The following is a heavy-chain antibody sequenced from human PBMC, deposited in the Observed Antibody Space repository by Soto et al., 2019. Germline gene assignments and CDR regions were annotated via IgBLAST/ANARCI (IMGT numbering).Heavy chain of an antibody. CDR3: AHSTFYVDILTGYHTPFDY. Sequence: QITLKESGPSLVKPTQTLTLTCTFSGFSLTTGGVAVGWIRQPPGKALEWLALIYWNDDQRYSPSLKSRLTITKDTSKNQVVLTMTNMDPVDAATYYCAHSTFYVDILTGYHTPFDYWGQGTLVTVSS. CDR1: GFSLTTGGVA. V-gene: IGHV2-5*01. CDR2: IYWNDDQ. J-gene: IGHJ4*02. D-gene: IGHD3-9*01.